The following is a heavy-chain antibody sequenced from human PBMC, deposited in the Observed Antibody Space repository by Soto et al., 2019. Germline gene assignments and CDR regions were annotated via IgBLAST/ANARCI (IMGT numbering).Heavy chain of an antibody. CDR1: GGTFSSYA. Sequence: SVKVSCKASGGTFSSYAISWVRQAPGQGLEWMGGIIPIFGTANYAQKFQGRVTITADESTSTAYMELSSLRSEDTAVYYCASFVVVPAATLYGMDVWGQGTTVTVSS. CDR3: ASFVVVPAATLYGMDV. D-gene: IGHD2-2*01. J-gene: IGHJ6*02. CDR2: IIPIFGTA. V-gene: IGHV1-69*13.